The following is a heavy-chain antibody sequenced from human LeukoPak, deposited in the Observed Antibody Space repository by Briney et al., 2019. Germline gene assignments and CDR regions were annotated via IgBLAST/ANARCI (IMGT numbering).Heavy chain of an antibody. Sequence: GGSLRLSCAASGFTFSNYGMHWVRQAPGKGLEWLAAISHDASNRYYADSVKGRFTIYRHKTRSTIYMQIDRLRAEDAAAYYGWKDVGEWQNWNWFAPWGQGTQATVFS. CDR3: WKDVGEWQNWNWFAP. CDR1: GFTFSNYG. CDR2: ISHDASNR. D-gene: IGHD3-10*01. V-gene: IGHV3-30*18. J-gene: IGHJ5*02.